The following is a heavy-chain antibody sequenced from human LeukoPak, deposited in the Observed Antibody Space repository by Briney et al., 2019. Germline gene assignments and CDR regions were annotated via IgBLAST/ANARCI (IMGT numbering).Heavy chain of an antibody. D-gene: IGHD3-9*01. CDR3: VRPSYDILTGYSPFDP. CDR1: GFTFSTYW. J-gene: IGHJ5*02. V-gene: IGHV3-74*01. CDR2: INSDGSST. Sequence: GGSLGLSCAASGFTFSTYWMHWVRQAPGKGLLWVSSINSDGSSTSYADSVKGRFTISRDNAKNTLYLQMNSLRAEDTAVYYCVRPSYDILTGYSPFDPWGQGTLVTVFS.